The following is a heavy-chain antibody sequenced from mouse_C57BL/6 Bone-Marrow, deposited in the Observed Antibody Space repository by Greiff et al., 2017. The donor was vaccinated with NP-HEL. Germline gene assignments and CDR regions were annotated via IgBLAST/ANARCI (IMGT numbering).Heavy chain of an antibody. V-gene: IGHV1-55*01. D-gene: IGHD1-1*01. J-gene: IGHJ1*03. CDR2: IYPGSGST. Sequence: VQLQQSGAELVKPGASVKMSCKASGYTFTSYWITWVKQRPGQGLEWIGDIYPGSGSTNYNEKFKSKATLTVDTSSSTAYMQLSSLTSEDSAVYYGARSYYYGSSYCWYFDVWGTGTTVTVSS. CDR3: ARSYYYGSSYCWYFDV. CDR1: GYTFTSYW.